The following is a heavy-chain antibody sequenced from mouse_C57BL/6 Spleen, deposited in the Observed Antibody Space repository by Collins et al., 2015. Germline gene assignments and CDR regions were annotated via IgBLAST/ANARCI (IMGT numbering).Heavy chain of an antibody. CDR1: GFDFRRYW. CDR3: AREGFPYYPFAY. J-gene: IGHJ3*01. V-gene: IGHV4-1*02. CDR2: INPDSSTI. D-gene: IGHD1-2*01. Sequence: EVKLLESGGGLVQPGGSLKLSCAGSGFDFRRYWMSWVRQAPGKGLEWIGEINPDSSTINYTPSLKDKFIISRDNAKNTLYLQMSKVRSEDTALYYCAREGFPYYPFAYWGQGTLVTVSA.